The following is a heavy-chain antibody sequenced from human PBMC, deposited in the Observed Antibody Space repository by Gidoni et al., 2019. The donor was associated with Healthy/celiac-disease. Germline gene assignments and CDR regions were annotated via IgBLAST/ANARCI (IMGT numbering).Heavy chain of an antibody. CDR3: ARISRRWLQPGYFDY. D-gene: IGHD5-12*01. CDR2: IFSNDEK. CDR1: GFSLSNARMG. J-gene: IGHJ4*02. V-gene: IGHV2-26*01. Sequence: QVNLKESGPVLVKPTETLTLTCTVSGFSLSNARMGVSWILQPPGKALEWLAHIFSNDEKSYSTSLKSRLTISKDTSKSQVVLTMTNMDPVDTATYYCARISRRWLQPGYFDYWGQGTLVTVSS.